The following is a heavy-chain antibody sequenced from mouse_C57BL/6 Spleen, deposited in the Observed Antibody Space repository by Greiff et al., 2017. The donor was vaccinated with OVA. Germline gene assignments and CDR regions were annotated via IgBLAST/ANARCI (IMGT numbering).Heavy chain of an antibody. V-gene: IGHV1-64*01. D-gene: IGHD2-4*01. J-gene: IGHJ2*01. CDR2: IHPNSGST. CDR3: ARGDYDRFDY. Sequence: VQLQQPGAELVKPGASVKLSCKASGYTFTSYWMHWVKQRPGQGLEWIGMIHPNSGSTNYNEKFKSKATLTVDKSSSTAYMQISSLTSEDSAVYYCARGDYDRFDYWGQGTTLTVSS. CDR1: GYTFTSYW.